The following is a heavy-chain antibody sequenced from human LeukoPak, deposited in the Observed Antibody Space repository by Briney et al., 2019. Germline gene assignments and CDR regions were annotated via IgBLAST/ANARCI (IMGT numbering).Heavy chain of an antibody. J-gene: IGHJ5*02. CDR3: ARTEWIVVVPAATKHWFDP. D-gene: IGHD2-2*01. Sequence: ASVKVSCKASGGTFSSYAISWVRQAPGQGLEWMGGIIPIFGTANYAQKFQGRVTITADESTSTAYMELSSLRSEDTAVYYCARTEWIVVVPAATKHWFDPWGQGTLVTVSS. CDR1: GGTFSSYA. V-gene: IGHV1-69*13. CDR2: IIPIFGTA.